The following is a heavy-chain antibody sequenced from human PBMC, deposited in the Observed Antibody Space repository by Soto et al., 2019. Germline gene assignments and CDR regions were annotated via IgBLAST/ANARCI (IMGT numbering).Heavy chain of an antibody. J-gene: IGHJ6*02. CDR1: GGSITSHY. V-gene: IGHV4-59*08. CDR3: ARQGFGQLHGLVDV. Sequence: QVQLQESGPGLVKPSETLSLTCSVSGGSITSHYCSWFRQPPGKGLEWIGYIHPSGSASYCNPSLKSRVAMXVXTXXNQFSLKVNSVTAADTALYYCARQGFGQLHGLVDVWGPGTTVTVSS. CDR2: IHPSGSA. D-gene: IGHD3-10*01.